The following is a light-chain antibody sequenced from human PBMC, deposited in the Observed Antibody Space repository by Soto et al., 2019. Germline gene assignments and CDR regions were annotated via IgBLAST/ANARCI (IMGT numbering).Light chain of an antibody. CDR2: GAS. V-gene: IGKV3-20*01. Sequence: EVVLTQSPGTLSLSPGERVTLSCRPSQSINSNYLAWYQQKPGQAPRLLIYGASRRATGIADRFSGSGSGTDFTLTISRLEPEDSAVYYCQQYGSSPSFGGGTKVDIK. CDR3: QQYGSSPS. CDR1: QSINSNY. J-gene: IGKJ4*01.